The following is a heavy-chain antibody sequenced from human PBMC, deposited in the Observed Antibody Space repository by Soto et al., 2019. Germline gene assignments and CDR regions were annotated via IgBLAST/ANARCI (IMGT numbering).Heavy chain of an antibody. D-gene: IGHD1-20*01. CDR1: GFTFDDYT. CDR2: ISWDGGST. CDR3: AKDLFRGDPASIGMTVDY. J-gene: IGHJ4*02. Sequence: GGSLRLSCAASGFTFDDYTMHWVRQAPGKGLEWVSLISWDGGSTYYADSVKGRFTISRDNSKNSLYLQMNSLRTEDTALYYCAKDLFRGDPASIGMTVDYWGQGTLVTVSS. V-gene: IGHV3-43*01.